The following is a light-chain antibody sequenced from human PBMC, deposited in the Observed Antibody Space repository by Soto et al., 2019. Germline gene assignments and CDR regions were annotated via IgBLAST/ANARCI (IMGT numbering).Light chain of an antibody. CDR3: CSYAPSRTLL. V-gene: IGLV2-23*01. J-gene: IGLJ2*01. CDR1: SRDVGTYNL. CDR2: EGN. Sequence: QSALTQPASVSESPGQSITISCTGTSRDVGTYNLVTWYQQHPGKAPKLIIYEGNKRPSGVSNRFSASKSGNTASLTLSGLLAEDEADYYCCSYAPSRTLLFGGGTKLTVL.